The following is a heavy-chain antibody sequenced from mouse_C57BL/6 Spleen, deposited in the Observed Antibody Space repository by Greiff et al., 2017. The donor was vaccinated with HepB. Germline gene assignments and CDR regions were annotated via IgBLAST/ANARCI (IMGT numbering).Heavy chain of an antibody. V-gene: IGHV1-69*01. CDR1: GYTFTSYW. D-gene: IGHD1-1*01. CDR2: IDPSDSYT. J-gene: IGHJ2*01. CDR3: AIYYYGQYFDY. Sequence: QVQLQQPGAELVMPGASVKLSCKASGYTFTSYWMHWVKQRPGQGLEWIGEIDPSDSYTNYNQKFKGKSTLTVDKSSSTAYMQLSSLTSEDSAVYYCAIYYYGQYFDYWGQGTTLTVSS.